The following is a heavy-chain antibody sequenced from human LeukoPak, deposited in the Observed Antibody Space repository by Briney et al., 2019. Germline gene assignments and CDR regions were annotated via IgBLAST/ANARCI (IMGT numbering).Heavy chain of an antibody. J-gene: IGHJ3*02. CDR1: GFTFSSYA. V-gene: IGHV3-30-3*01. CDR3: ARRRIVGSTDDAFDI. Sequence: GGSLRLSCTASGFTFSSYAMHWVRQAPGKGLEWAAVISSDGNTKYYADSVEGRFTISRDNSNSTLYLQMNSLGADDTAIYYCARRRIVGSTDDAFDIWGQGTMVTLSS. CDR2: ISSDGNTK. D-gene: IGHD1-26*01.